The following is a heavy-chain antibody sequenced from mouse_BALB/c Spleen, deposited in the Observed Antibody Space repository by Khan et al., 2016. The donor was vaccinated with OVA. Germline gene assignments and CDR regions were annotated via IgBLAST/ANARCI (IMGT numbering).Heavy chain of an antibody. CDR2: IWGGGST. D-gene: IGHD2-10*01. Sequence: QVQLKESGPGLVAPSQSLSITCTVSGFSLTDYGVSWIRQPPGKGLEWLGVIWGGGSTYYNSALKSRLSISKDNSTSQVFLKMNSLQTDDTAMYYCAKSFYAHYYAMDYWGQGTSVTVSS. V-gene: IGHV2-6-5*01. CDR1: GFSLTDYG. CDR3: AKSFYAHYYAMDY. J-gene: IGHJ4*01.